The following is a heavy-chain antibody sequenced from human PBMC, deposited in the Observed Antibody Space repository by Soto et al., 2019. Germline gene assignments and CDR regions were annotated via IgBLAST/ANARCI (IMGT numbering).Heavy chain of an antibody. Sequence: QVQLQQWGAGLLKPSETLSLTCAVYGGSFSGYYWSWIRQPPGKGLEWIGEINHSGSTSYNPSLISRVTISVDPSKNRYSLELISLTAADPAVYYCASSRYCYDSSCYFYPGTYYFHYWGQGTLVTVSS. CDR2: INHSGST. D-gene: IGHD3-22*01. V-gene: IGHV4-34*01. CDR3: ASSRYCYDSSCYFYPGTYYFHY. J-gene: IGHJ4*02. CDR1: GGSFSGYY.